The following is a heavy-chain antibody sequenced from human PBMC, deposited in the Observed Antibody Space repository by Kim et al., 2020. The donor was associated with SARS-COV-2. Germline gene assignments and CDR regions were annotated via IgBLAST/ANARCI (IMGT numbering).Heavy chain of an antibody. CDR1: GFTFSNAW. V-gene: IGHV3-15*01. D-gene: IGHD3-10*01. J-gene: IGHJ4*02. Sequence: GGSLRLSCAASGFTFSNAWMSWVRQAPGKGLEWVGRIKSKTDGGTTDYAAPVKGRFTISRDDSKNTLYLQMNSLKTEDTAVYYCTTSPDMAYLTMVRGVKGYFDYWGQGTLVTVSS. CDR2: IKSKTDGGTT. CDR3: TTSPDMAYLTMVRGVKGYFDY.